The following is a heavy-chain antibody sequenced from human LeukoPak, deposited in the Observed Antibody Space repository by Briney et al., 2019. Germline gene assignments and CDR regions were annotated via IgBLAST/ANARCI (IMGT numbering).Heavy chain of an antibody. J-gene: IGHJ3*02. D-gene: IGHD3-22*01. CDR3: ARDRAVYSDSRGYYPDAFDI. CDR2: ISSRSNYI. V-gene: IGHV3-21*01. Sequence: GGSLRLSCAASGFTFSTCAMNWVRQAPGKGLEWVSSISSRSNYIYLADSLKGRFTISRDNAKNSLYLQMNSLRAEDTAMYYCARDRAVYSDSRGYYPDAFDIWGQGTMVTVSS. CDR1: GFTFSTCA.